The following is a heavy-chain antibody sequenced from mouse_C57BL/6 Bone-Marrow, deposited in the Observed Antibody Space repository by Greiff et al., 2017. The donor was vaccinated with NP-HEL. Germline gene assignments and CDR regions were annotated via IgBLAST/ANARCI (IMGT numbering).Heavy chain of an antibody. CDR2: INPNNGGT. CDR3: ARGYYGSSYDYWYFDV. Sequence: VQLQQSGPELVKPGASVKISCKASGYTFTDYYMNWVKQSHGKSLEWIGDINPNNGGTSYNQKLKGKATLTVDKSSSTAYMVLRSLTSEDSAVYYCARGYYGSSYDYWYFDVWGTGTTVTVSS. J-gene: IGHJ1*03. V-gene: IGHV1-26*01. CDR1: GYTFTDYY. D-gene: IGHD1-1*01.